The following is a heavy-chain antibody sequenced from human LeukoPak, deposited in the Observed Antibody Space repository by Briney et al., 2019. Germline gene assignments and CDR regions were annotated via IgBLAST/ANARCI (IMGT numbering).Heavy chain of an antibody. CDR2: INPNSGGT. CDR3: ARESAVAGPVDY. D-gene: IGHD6-19*01. Sequence: AASVKVSCKASGYTFTGYYMHWVRQAPGQGLEWMGRINPNSGGTNYAQTFQGRVTMTRDTSISTHYMELSRLRSDDTAVYYCARESAVAGPVDYWGQGTLVTVSS. V-gene: IGHV1-2*06. J-gene: IGHJ4*02. CDR1: GYTFTGYY.